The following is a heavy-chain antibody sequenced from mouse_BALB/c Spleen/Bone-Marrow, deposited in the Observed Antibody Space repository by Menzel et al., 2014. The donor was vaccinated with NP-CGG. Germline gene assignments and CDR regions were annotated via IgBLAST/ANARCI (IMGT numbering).Heavy chain of an antibody. J-gene: IGHJ2*01. CDR3: ARDYYGSQYYFDY. D-gene: IGHD1-1*01. Sequence: VKLVDSGPGLVAPSQSLSITCTVSGFSLTSYGVHWVRQPPGKGLEWLGVIWAGGSTNYNSALMSRLSISKDNSKSQVFLKMNSLQTDDTAMYYCARDYYGSQYYFDYWGQGTTLTVSS. V-gene: IGHV2-9*02. CDR1: GFSLTSYG. CDR2: IWAGGST.